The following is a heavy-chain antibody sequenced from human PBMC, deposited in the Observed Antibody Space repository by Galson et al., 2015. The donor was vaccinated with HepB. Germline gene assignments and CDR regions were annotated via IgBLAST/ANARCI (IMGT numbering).Heavy chain of an antibody. J-gene: IGHJ4*02. Sequence: SCKVSGYTLADLPMHWLRQAPGEGPEWMGGFDPAEHETIYAQKFQGRITMTEDTPEETAYMELSSLTSEDTAVYYCASSRSYLPGWDLFDYWGQGTLVTVSS. D-gene: IGHD1-26*01. CDR3: ASSRSYLPGWDLFDY. CDR1: GYTLADLP. CDR2: FDPAEHET. V-gene: IGHV1-24*01.